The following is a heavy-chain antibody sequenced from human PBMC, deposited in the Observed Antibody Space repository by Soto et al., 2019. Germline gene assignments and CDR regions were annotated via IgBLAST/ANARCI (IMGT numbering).Heavy chain of an antibody. CDR2: IYHSGST. V-gene: IGHV4-4*02. CDR1: GGSISNSNW. D-gene: IGHD2-15*01. J-gene: IGHJ6*02. CDR3: AAERVLGYGMDV. Sequence: QVQLQESGPGLVKPSGTLSLTCDLSGGSISNSNWWSWVRQSPGKGLEWIWEIYHSGSTNYNPSLKSRVTISIDESKNQFFLNLNSVTAADTAVFYCAAERVLGYGMDVWGQGTTVTVSS.